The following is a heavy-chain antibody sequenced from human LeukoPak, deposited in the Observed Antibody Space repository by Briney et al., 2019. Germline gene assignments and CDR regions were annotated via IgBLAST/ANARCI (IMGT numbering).Heavy chain of an antibody. D-gene: IGHD2-15*01. CDR3: TRDATAYVVRLAATPSWFDY. J-gene: IGHJ4*02. Sequence: PGRSLRLSCTASRFTFGDYAMNWVRQAPGKGLEWVGFIRSKPYSGTTEYAASVKGRFSISRDNSKSIAYLQMNSLKTEDTGVYYCTRDATAYVVRLAATPSWFDYWGQGTLVTVSS. CDR2: IRSKPYSGTT. V-gene: IGHV3-49*04. CDR1: RFTFGDYA.